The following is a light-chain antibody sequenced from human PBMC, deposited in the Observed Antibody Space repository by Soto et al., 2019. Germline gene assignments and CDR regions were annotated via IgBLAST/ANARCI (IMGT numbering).Light chain of an antibody. J-gene: IGLJ1*01. CDR3: ATWDDSLNGYV. V-gene: IGLV1-44*01. CDR1: NSNIGSNT. CDR2: SNN. Sequence: QSVLTQPPSASGTPGQRVTISCSGSNSNIGSNTVTWYQQLPGTAPILLIYSNNQRSSGVPDRFSGSRSGTSGSLAISGLQSEDEDDYYCATWDDSLNGYVFGSGTKLTVL.